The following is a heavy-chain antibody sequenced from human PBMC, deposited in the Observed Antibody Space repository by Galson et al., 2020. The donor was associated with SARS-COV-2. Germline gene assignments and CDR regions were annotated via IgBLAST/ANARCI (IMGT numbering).Heavy chain of an antibody. Sequence: SKTLSLTCAVYGGSFSGYYWSWIRQPPGKGLEWIGEITHSGSTNYNPSLKSRVTISVDTSKNQFSLKLSSVTAADTAVYYCASAGYYYGSGSYSYYYYGMDVWGQGTTVTVSS. CDR2: ITHSGST. V-gene: IGHV4-34*01. D-gene: IGHD3-10*01. CDR3: ASAGYYYGSGSYSYYYYGMDV. J-gene: IGHJ6*02. CDR1: GGSFSGYY.